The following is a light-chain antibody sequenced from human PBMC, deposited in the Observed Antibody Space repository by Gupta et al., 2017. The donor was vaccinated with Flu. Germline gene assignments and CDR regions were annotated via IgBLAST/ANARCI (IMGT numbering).Light chain of an antibody. J-gene: IGLJ3*02. CDR3: AVWDDSLRGRV. V-gene: IGLV1-47*01. CDR2: RND. Sequence: QSVLTQPPSTSGTPRQRVTISCSGSRSSIGTNSVAWYQQLPGTAPKLLSYRNDQRPSGVPDRFSGSKSGTSASLAISGLRSDDEAYDYCAVWDDSLRGRVFGGGTNL. CDR1: RSSIGTNS.